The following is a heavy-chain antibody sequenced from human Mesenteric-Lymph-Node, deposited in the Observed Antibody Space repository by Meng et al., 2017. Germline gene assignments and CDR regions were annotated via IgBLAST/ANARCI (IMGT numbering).Heavy chain of an antibody. V-gene: IGHV4-39*01. CDR2: IYYSGST. Sequence: QLQLQESGPGLVKPSETLSLTCTVSGCSISSSSYYWGWIRQPPGKGLEWIGSIYYSGSTYYNPSLKSRVTISVDTSKNQFSLKLSSVTAADTAVYYCARGTIPMIVVVITGEDAFDIWGQGTMVTVSS. J-gene: IGHJ3*02. CDR1: GCSISSSSYY. CDR3: ARGTIPMIVVVITGEDAFDI. D-gene: IGHD3-22*01.